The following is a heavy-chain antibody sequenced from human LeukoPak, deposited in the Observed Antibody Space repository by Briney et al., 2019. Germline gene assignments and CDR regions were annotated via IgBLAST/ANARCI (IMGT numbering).Heavy chain of an antibody. V-gene: IGHV1-18*01. Sequence: ASVKVSCKASGYTFTSYGISWVRQAPGQGLEWMGWISAYNGNTNYAQKFQGRVTMTRDMSTSTVYMELSSLGSEDTAVYYCARERSSGYNDAFDIWGQGTMVTVSS. CDR2: ISAYNGNT. J-gene: IGHJ3*02. CDR3: ARERSSGYNDAFDI. CDR1: GYTFTSYG. D-gene: IGHD3-22*01.